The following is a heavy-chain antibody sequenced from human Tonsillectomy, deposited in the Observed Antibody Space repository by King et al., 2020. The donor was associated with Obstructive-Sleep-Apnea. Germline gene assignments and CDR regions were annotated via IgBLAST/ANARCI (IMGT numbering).Heavy chain of an antibody. D-gene: IGHD3-10*01. CDR1: VFTFSSFA. Sequence: VQLVESGGGVVQPGRSLRLSCAASVFTFSSFALHWVRQTPGKGLEWVAAISYHGREKFYADYVKGRFTVSRDNSKDTLFLQMNSLRVDDTAVYYCTRDGHPGGSGTSSNDLWGQGTLVTVSS. CDR3: TRDGHPGGSGTSSNDL. V-gene: IGHV3-30*04. J-gene: IGHJ4*02. CDR2: ISYHGREK.